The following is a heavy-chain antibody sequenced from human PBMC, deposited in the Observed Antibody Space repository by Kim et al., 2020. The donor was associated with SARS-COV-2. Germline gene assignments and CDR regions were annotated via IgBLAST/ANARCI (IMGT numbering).Heavy chain of an antibody. D-gene: IGHD3-10*01. CDR2: ISYDGSNK. V-gene: IGHV3-30*04. J-gene: IGHJ4*02. CDR3: ARERLGFGELLLFDY. Sequence: GGSLRLSCAASGFTFSSYAMHWVRQAPGKGLEWVAVISYDGSNKYYADSVKGRFTISRDNSKNTLYLQMNSLRAEDTAVYYCARERLGFGELLLFDYWGQGTLVTVSS. CDR1: GFTFSSYA.